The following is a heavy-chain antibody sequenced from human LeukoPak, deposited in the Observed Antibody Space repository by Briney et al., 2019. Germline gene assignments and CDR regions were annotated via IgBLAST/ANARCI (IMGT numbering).Heavy chain of an antibody. Sequence: ASVKVSCKASGYTFTSYAMHWVRQAPGQRLEWMGWINAGNGNTKYSQKFQGRVTITRDTSASTAYMELGSLRSEDTAVYYCARAPSDGDYTELDYWGQGTLVTVSS. CDR2: INAGNGNT. D-gene: IGHD4-17*01. CDR3: ARAPSDGDYTELDY. CDR1: GYTFTSYA. V-gene: IGHV1-3*01. J-gene: IGHJ4*02.